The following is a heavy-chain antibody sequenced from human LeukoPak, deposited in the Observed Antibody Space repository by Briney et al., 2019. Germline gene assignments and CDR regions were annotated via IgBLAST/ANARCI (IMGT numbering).Heavy chain of an antibody. D-gene: IGHD4-17*01. CDR2: IYHSGST. V-gene: IGHV4-38-2*01. J-gene: IGHJ4*02. CDR3: ATIYGDYYFDY. Sequence: SETLSLTCAVSGHSISSGYYWGWIRQPPGKGLEWIGSIYHSGSTYYNPSLKSRVTISVDTSKNQFSLKLSSVTAADTAVYYCATIYGDYYFDYWGQGTLVTVSS. CDR1: GHSISSGYY.